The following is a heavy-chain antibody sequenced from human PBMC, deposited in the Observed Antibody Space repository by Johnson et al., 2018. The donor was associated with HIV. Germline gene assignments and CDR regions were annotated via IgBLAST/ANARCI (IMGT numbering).Heavy chain of an antibody. CDR2: ITGSGGST. V-gene: IGHV3-11*04. J-gene: IGHJ3*02. D-gene: IGHD4-23*01. Sequence: VQLVESGGGLVKPGGSLRLSCAASGFTFSDYYMSWVRQAPGKGLEWVSSITGSGGSTYYADYVKGRFTISRDNAKKPLYLQMNSLRAEETAVYYCASLSGGAFDIWGQGTMVTVSS. CDR1: GFTFSDYY. CDR3: ASLSGGAFDI.